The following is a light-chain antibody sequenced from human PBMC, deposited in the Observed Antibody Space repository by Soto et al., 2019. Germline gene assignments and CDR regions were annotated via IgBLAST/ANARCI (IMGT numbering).Light chain of an antibody. CDR3: QQYASSWT. Sequence: EIVLTQSPGTLSLSPGERATLSCRASQSVSSSYLAWYQQKPGLAPRLLIYGASSRATGIPDRFSGSGSGTDFTLTISRLEPEDFAVYYCQQYASSWTFGQGTKVEIK. CDR1: QSVSSSY. CDR2: GAS. J-gene: IGKJ1*01. V-gene: IGKV3-20*01.